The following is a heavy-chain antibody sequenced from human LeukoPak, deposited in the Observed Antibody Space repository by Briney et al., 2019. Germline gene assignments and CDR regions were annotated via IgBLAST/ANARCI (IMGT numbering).Heavy chain of an antibody. CDR2: ISSSGITT. CDR1: GFTFSRYE. J-gene: IGHJ4*02. CDR3: ARDGVAGFDY. V-gene: IGHV3-48*03. Sequence: PGGSLRLSCAASGFTFSRYEMNWVRQAPGWGLEWVSYISSSGITTYHADSVKGRFTTSRDNAKNSLYLQMNSLRAEDTAVYYCARDGVAGFDYWGQGTLVTVSS. D-gene: IGHD6-19*01.